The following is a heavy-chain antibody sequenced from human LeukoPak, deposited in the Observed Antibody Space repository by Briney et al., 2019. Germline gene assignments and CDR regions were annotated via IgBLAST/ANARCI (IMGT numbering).Heavy chain of an antibody. D-gene: IGHD3-22*01. Sequence: GGSLRLSCAASGFTFSDYYMSWIRQAPGKGLEWVSYISSSGSTIYYADSVKGRFTISRDNAKNSLYLQMNSLRAEDTAVYYCARDRSRYYYDSSGYYPGAFDIWGQGTMVTVSS. CDR1: GFTFSDYY. CDR3: ARDRSRYYYDSSGYYPGAFDI. V-gene: IGHV3-11*04. J-gene: IGHJ3*02. CDR2: ISSSGSTI.